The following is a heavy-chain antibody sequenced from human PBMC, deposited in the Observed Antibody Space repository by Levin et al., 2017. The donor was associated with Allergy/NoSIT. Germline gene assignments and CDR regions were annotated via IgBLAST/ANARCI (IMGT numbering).Heavy chain of an antibody. CDR1: GLTFNTHS. V-gene: IGHV3-48*02. CDR2: IGVGGSPI. Sequence: PGGSLRLSCAASGLTFNTHSFNWVRQAPGKGLEWISYIGVGGSPIYYADSVKGRFTISRDNANNSVSLQMNSLTDADTAVYYCAMYRVGARGFDPWGQGTLVTVSS. CDR3: AMYRVGARGFDP. J-gene: IGHJ5*02. D-gene: IGHD1-26*01.